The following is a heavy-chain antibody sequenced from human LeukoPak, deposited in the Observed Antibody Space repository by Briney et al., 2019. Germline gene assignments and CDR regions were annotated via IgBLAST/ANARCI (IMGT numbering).Heavy chain of an antibody. CDR2: IYYTGNT. CDR1: GDFISSSNSY. V-gene: IGHV4-39*07. CDR3: AGSSGFDNWFDP. J-gene: IGHJ5*02. Sequence: PSETLSLTCTVSGDFISSSNSYWGWIRQPPGKGLEWIGSIYYTGNTYYNASLKSRVTISVDTSKNQFSLKLSSVTAADTAVYYCAGSSGFDNWFDPWGQGTLVTVSS. D-gene: IGHD6-6*01.